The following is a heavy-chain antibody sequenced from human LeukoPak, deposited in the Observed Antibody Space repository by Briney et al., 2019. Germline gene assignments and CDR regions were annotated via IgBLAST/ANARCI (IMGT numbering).Heavy chain of an antibody. D-gene: IGHD5-24*01. CDR2: IYYSGST. CDR1: GGPISSNSYY. Sequence: SETLSLTCAVSGGPISSNSYYWGWIRQPPGKGLEWIGSIYYSGSTYYNPSLKSRVTISVDTSKNQFSLKLSSVTAADTAVYYCARHEMATILGIDYWGQGTLVTVSS. V-gene: IGHV4-39*01. J-gene: IGHJ4*02. CDR3: ARHEMATILGIDY.